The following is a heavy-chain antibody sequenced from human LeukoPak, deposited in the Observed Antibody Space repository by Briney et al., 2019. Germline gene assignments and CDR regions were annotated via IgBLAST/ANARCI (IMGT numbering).Heavy chain of an antibody. CDR3: ARDRGSGFFAPDSVFDY. J-gene: IGHJ4*02. D-gene: IGHD6-19*01. Sequence: SETLSLTCTESDGSSRGSGYCWGWFRQPPKKGLEWIGSIYYNGSAYYNPSLKSRVTISVDTSKNQFSLKLSSVTAADTAVYYCARDRGSGFFAPDSVFDYWGQGTLVTVSS. CDR2: IYYNGSA. CDR1: DGSSRGSGYC. V-gene: IGHV4-39*07.